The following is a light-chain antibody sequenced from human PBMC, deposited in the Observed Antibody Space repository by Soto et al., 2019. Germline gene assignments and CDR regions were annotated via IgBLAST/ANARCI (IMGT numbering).Light chain of an antibody. V-gene: IGKV1-5*03. CDR2: KAS. CDR1: QDCSRS. Sequence: DIQLTQSPSFLSASVGDRVTITCRASQDCSRSLGWYRQKPGKAPELLIDKASTLKSGVPSRFSGSGSGTEFTLTISSLQPDDFATYYCQHYNSYSEAFGQGTKVDIK. CDR3: QHYNSYSEA. J-gene: IGKJ1*01.